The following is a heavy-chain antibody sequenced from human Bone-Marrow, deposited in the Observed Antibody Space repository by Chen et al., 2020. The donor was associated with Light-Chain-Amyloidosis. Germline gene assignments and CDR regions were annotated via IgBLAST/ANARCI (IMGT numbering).Heavy chain of an antibody. Sequence: QLQLQESGPGLVKPSETLSLTCTVSGGSISGSSYYWGWIRQPPGKGLEWIGSIYYSRSTYYNPSLKSRVTISVDTSKNQFSLKLSSVTAADTAVYYCARDGIEGQWLPPDIWGQGTMVTVSS. CDR1: GGSISGSSYY. CDR2: IYYSRST. D-gene: IGHD6-19*01. CDR3: ARDGIEGQWLPPDI. V-gene: IGHV4-39*07. J-gene: IGHJ3*02.